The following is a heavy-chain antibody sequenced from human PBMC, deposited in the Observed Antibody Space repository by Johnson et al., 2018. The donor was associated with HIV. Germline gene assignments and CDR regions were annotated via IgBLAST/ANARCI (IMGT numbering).Heavy chain of an antibody. V-gene: IGHV3-30-3*01. Sequence: QVQLVESGGGVVQPGRSLRLSCAASGFTFSSYAMHWVRQAPGKGLEWVAVISYDGSNKYYADSVKGRFTISRDNSKNTLYVQMNSLRAEDTAVYYCARIPGSGWEHDAFEIWGQGTMVTVSS. J-gene: IGHJ3*02. D-gene: IGHD6-19*01. CDR3: ARIPGSGWEHDAFEI. CDR2: ISYDGSNK. CDR1: GFTFSSYA.